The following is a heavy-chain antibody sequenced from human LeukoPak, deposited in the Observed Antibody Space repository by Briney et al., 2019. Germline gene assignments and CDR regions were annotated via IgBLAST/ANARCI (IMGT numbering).Heavy chain of an antibody. CDR1: GYTFTGYN. CDR2: INPNSGVT. Sequence: ASVKVSCKASGYTFTGYNMHWVRQAPGQGLEWMGWINPNSGVTNYAQKFQGRVTMTRDTSINTAYMDLSRLRSDDTAVYYCAPSPNWPTFYFDYWGQGTLVTVSP. V-gene: IGHV1-2*02. D-gene: IGHD7-27*01. J-gene: IGHJ4*02. CDR3: APSPNWPTFYFDY.